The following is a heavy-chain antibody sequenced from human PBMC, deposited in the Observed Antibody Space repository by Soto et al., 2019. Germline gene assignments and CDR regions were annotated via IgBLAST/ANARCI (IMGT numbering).Heavy chain of an antibody. V-gene: IGHV3-23*04. CDR3: AHELRYLEWFTRPDY. Sequence: EAQLVESAGGLVQPGGSLRLSCAASGFAFGSYAMNSVRQAPGKGLERVSAVTSGGTTYYADSMGGRFTISRDNSKNMLHLKMNSLRAEDTAGYCCAHELRYLEWFTRPDYWGQGTLVTVSS. J-gene: IGHJ4*02. D-gene: IGHD3-3*01. CDR2: VTSGGTT. CDR1: GFAFGSYA.